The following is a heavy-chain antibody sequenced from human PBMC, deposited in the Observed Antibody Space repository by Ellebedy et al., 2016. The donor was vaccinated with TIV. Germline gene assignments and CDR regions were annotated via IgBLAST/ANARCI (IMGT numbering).Heavy chain of an antibody. D-gene: IGHD6-13*01. CDR2: ISNSGHTI. CDR3: ARDARFIDQQHNWFDP. V-gene: IGHV3-11*01. Sequence: GGSLRLSCAASGFIFSDYYMSWIRQAPGKGLEWVSYISNSGHTIYYADSVKGRFTISRDNAEKSLYLQMNSLRPEDTAVYYCARDARFIDQQHNWFDPWGQGTLVTVSS. J-gene: IGHJ5*02. CDR1: GFIFSDYY.